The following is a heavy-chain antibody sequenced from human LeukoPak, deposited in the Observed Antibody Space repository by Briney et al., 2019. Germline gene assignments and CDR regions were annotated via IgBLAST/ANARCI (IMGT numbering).Heavy chain of an antibody. Sequence: SETLSLTCTVSGXSISRYYWSWIRQPPGKGLEWIVYIHYSGSTNYNPSLKSRVTISMDTSKNQFSLKLTSVTAADTAVYYCARLDGNWNYFDYWGLGTLVTVSS. J-gene: IGHJ4*02. D-gene: IGHD1-20*01. CDR1: GXSISRYY. V-gene: IGHV4-59*08. CDR2: IHYSGST. CDR3: ARLDGNWNYFDY.